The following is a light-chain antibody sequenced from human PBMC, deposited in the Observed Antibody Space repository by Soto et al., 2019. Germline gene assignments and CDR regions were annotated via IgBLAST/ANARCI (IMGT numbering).Light chain of an antibody. V-gene: IGLV4-69*01. CDR3: HTWGTGIQGV. CDR1: SGHSSYA. CDR2: LNSDGSH. J-gene: IGLJ2*01. Sequence: QPVLTQSPSASASLGASVKLTCTLSSGHSSYAIAWHQQQPEKGPRYLMKLNSDGSHNKGDGIPDRFSGSSSGAERYLTISSLQSEDEADYYCHTWGTGIQGVFGGGTKLTVL.